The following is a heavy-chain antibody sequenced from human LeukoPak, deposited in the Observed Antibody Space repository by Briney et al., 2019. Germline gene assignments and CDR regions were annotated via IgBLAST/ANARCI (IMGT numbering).Heavy chain of an antibody. CDR1: GYTFTSYY. V-gene: IGHV1-46*01. Sequence: ASVKVSCKASGYTFTSYYMHWVRQAPGQGLEWMGIINPSGGSTSYAQKFQGRVTITTDESTSTAYMELSSLRSEDTAVYYCARISRIAVAGHGTWFDPWGQGTLVTVSS. D-gene: IGHD6-19*01. CDR2: INPSGGST. J-gene: IGHJ5*02. CDR3: ARISRIAVAGHGTWFDP.